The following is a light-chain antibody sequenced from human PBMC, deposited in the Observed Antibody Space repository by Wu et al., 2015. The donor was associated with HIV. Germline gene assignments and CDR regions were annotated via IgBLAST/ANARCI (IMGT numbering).Light chain of an antibody. CDR2: GAS. V-gene: IGKV3-15*01. J-gene: IGKJ1*01. CDR1: QSVSSLY. CDR3: QQYNAWPPWT. Sequence: EIVLTQSPGTLSLSPGERATLSCRASQSVSSLYLAWYQQKPGHAPRLLIYGASTRAAGIPARFSGSGSGTEFTLSISSPQSEDFAVYYCQQYNAWPPWTFGQGTKVEIK.